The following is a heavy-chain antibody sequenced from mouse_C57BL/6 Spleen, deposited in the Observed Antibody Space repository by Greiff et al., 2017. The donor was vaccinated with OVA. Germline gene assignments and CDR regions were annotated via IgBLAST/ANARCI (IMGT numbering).Heavy chain of an antibody. V-gene: IGHV5-17*01. CDR1: GFTFSDYG. CDR3: ATGARNWYFDV. J-gene: IGHJ1*03. D-gene: IGHD3-1*01. CDR2: ISSGSSTI. Sequence: EVMLVESGGGLVKPGGSLKLSCAASGFTFSDYGMHGVRQAPEKGLEWVAYISSGSSTIYYADTVKGRFTISRDNAKNTLFLQMTSLRSEDTAMYYCATGARNWYFDVWGTGTTVTVSS.